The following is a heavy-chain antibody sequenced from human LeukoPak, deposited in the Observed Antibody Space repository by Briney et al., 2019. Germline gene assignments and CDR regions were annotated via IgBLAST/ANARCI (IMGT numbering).Heavy chain of an antibody. Sequence: GSLRLSCAASGFTFSSYAMSWVRQAPGKGLEWVSAISGSGGSTYYADSVKGRFTISRDNSKNTLYLQMNSLRAEDTAVYYCAKLYCSAGRCYSNPFDYWGQGTLVTVSS. J-gene: IGHJ4*02. CDR3: AKLYCSAGRCYSNPFDY. CDR2: ISGSGGST. V-gene: IGHV3-23*01. CDR1: GFTFSSYA. D-gene: IGHD2-15*01.